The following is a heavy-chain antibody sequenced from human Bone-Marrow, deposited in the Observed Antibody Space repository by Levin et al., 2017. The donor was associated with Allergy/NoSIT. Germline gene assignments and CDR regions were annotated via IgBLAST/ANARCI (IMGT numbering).Heavy chain of an antibody. V-gene: IGHV4-39*01. CDR3: ARHVHSAWSVGRLYYFDY. CDR2: IYFSGTT. CDR1: GGSVSSSSYY. D-gene: IGHD6-19*01. J-gene: IGHJ4*02. Sequence: PSQTLSLTCVVSGGSVSSSSYYWGWIRQPPGKGLEWIGSIYFSGTTYYNPSLKSRVTVSVDTSKNQFSLKLSSVTAADTAVYSCARHVHSAWSVGRLYYFDYWGQGTLVTVSS.